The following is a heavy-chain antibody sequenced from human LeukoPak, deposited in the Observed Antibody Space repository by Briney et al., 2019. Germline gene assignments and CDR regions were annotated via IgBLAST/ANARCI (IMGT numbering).Heavy chain of an antibody. CDR1: GGTFSSYA. J-gene: IGHJ5*02. V-gene: IGHV1-69*04. CDR3: ARVGGANTASFDP. Sequence: SVKVSCKASGGTFSSYAISWVRQAPGQGLEWMGRIIPILGIANYAQKFQGRVTITADKSTSTAYMELGSLRSEDTAVYYCARVGGANTASFDPWGQGTLVTVSS. CDR2: IIPILGIA. D-gene: IGHD3-16*01.